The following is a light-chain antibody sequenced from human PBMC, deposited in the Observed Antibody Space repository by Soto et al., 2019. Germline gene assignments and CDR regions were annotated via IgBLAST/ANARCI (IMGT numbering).Light chain of an antibody. V-gene: IGKV1-39*01. CDR3: QQLRLYPST. CDR1: QSVNTF. J-gene: IGKJ4*01. Sequence: DILMTQSPSSLSASVGDRVTITCRASQSVNTFLNWYQQKPGKAPKLHIYAATRLPSGVPSRFSGSGSGTDFALTITSLQAEDFATYYCQQLRLYPSTFGGGTKVDIK. CDR2: AAT.